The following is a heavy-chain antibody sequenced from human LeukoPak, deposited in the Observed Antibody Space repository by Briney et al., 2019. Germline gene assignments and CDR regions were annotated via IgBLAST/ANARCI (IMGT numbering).Heavy chain of an antibody. V-gene: IGHV1-3*04. CDR1: GYTFTSHN. Sequence: ASVKVSCKASGYTFTSHNMHWVRQALGQRLEWMGWINTGNGITKYSQKFQGRVTVTRDTSASTAYVELSSLSTEDTAVYYCSRCGYSAGWSCDHWGQGTLVTVSS. D-gene: IGHD5-18*01. J-gene: IGHJ5*02. CDR3: SRCGYSAGWSCDH. CDR2: INTGNGIT.